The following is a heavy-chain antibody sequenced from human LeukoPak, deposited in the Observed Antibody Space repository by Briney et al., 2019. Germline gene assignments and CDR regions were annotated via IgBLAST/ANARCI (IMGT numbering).Heavy chain of an antibody. V-gene: IGHV2-5*02. CDR1: GFSFSTRGVG. CDR2: IYWDDDK. J-gene: IGHJ4*02. Sequence: SGPTLVKPTETLTLTCNLSGFSFSTRGVGVGWIRQPPGEALEWLALIYWDDDKRYSPSLRSRLTIPKDTSKNQVVLTMTNMDPVDTATYYCAHTRYDDILTGYFIHWGQGTLVTVSS. CDR3: AHTRYDDILTGYFIH. D-gene: IGHD3-9*01.